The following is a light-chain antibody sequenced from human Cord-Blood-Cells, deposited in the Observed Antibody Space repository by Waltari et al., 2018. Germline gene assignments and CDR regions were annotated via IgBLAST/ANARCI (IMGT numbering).Light chain of an antibody. Sequence: DIQMTQSPSSLSASVGDRVTITCRASQSISSYLNWYQQKPGKAPKLLIYAASSLQSGVSSRFSGRGSGTDFTLTISSLQPEDFATYYCQQSYSTPPTWTFGQGTKVEIK. CDR2: AAS. CDR3: QQSYSTPPTWT. V-gene: IGKV1-39*01. J-gene: IGKJ1*01. CDR1: QSISSY.